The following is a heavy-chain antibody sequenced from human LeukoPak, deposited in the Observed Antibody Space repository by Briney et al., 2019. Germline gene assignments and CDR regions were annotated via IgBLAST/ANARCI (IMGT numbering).Heavy chain of an antibody. CDR3: ARDKLVGYYYGMDV. V-gene: IGHV4-61*01. Sequence: SETLSLTCTVSGGSFSSGSYYWSWIRQPPGKGLEWIGYIYYSGSTNYNPSLKSRATISVDTSKNQFSLKLSSVTAADTAMYYCARDKLVGYYYGMDVWGQGTTVTVSS. D-gene: IGHD2-2*01. CDR2: IYYSGST. J-gene: IGHJ6*02. CDR1: GGSFSSGSYY.